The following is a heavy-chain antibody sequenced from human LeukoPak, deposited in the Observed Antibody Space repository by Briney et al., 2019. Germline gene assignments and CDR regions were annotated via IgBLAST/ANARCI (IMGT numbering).Heavy chain of an antibody. Sequence: GRSLRLSCAASGFTFSSYAMHWVRQAPGKGLEWVAVISYDGSNKYYADSVKGRFTISRDNSKNTLYLQMNSLRAEDTAVYYCARDSEMATTTFDYWGQGTLVTVSS. CDR3: ARDSEMATTTFDY. D-gene: IGHD5-24*01. J-gene: IGHJ4*02. V-gene: IGHV3-30*07. CDR2: ISYDGSNK. CDR1: GFTFSSYA.